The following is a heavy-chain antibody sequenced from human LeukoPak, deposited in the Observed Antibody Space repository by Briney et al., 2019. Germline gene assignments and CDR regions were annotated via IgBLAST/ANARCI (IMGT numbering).Heavy chain of an antibody. V-gene: IGHV3-23*01. J-gene: IGHJ4*02. CDR2: ISGSGGST. Sequence: GGSLRLSCAASGFTVSSNYMSWVRQAPGKGLEWVSAISGSGGSTYYADSVKGRFTISRDNSKNTLYLQMNSLRAEDTAVYYCAKFPIYYYDSSGYYGGYWGQGTLVTVSS. D-gene: IGHD3-22*01. CDR1: GFTVSSNY. CDR3: AKFPIYYYDSSGYYGGY.